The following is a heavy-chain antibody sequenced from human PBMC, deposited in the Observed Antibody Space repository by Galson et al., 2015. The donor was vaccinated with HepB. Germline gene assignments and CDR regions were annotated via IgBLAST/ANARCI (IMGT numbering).Heavy chain of an antibody. Sequence: SLRLSCAASGFTFDDHTMQWVRQVPGKGLEWIPLISWDAVSTYYADSVKGRFAISRDNNKNSLYLQMNSLKTKDTAFYYCTRGSQSSGWYASDYWGQGTLVIVSS. CDR1: GFTFDDHT. D-gene: IGHD6-19*01. CDR3: TRGSQSSGWYASDY. J-gene: IGHJ4*02. V-gene: IGHV3-43*01. CDR2: ISWDAVST.